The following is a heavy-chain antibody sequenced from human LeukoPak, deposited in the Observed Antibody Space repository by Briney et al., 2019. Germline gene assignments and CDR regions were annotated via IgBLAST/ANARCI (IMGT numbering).Heavy chain of an antibody. CDR3: ARGLFRGGGYYYYMDV. Sequence: SETLSLTCTVSGGSISSGSYYWSWIRQPAGKGLEWIGRIYTSGSTNYNPSLKSRVTISVDTSKNQFSLKLSSVTAADTAVYYCARGLFRGGGYYYYMDVWGKGPTVTISS. J-gene: IGHJ6*03. CDR2: IYTSGST. V-gene: IGHV4-61*02. D-gene: IGHD2-21*01. CDR1: GGSISSGSYY.